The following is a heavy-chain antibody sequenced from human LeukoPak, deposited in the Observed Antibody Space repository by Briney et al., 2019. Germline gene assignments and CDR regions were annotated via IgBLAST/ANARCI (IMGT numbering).Heavy chain of an antibody. CDR2: ISYDGSDK. CDR1: GFTFSNYG. J-gene: IGHJ5*02. CDR3: GGYNRFDP. Sequence: PGGSLRLSCAASGFTFSNYGMHWVRQAPGKGLEWVAIISYDGSDKYYGDSVKGRFTISRDNSKNTLYLQMNSLRAEDTAMYHCGGYNRFDPWGQGTLVTVSS. V-gene: IGHV3-30*03.